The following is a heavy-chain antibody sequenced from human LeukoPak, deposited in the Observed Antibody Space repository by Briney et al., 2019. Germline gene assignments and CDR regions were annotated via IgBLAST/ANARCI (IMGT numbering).Heavy chain of an antibody. Sequence: GESLKISCKASGYSFSTYWIGWVRQKPGKGLEWMGVIYPGDSDTRHSPSFRGQVTISADKSISTTYLQWTSLKASDTAMYYCARAITFRIVSPPDYWGQGTLVTVSS. J-gene: IGHJ4*02. V-gene: IGHV5-51*01. CDR1: GYSFSTYW. CDR2: IYPGDSDT. CDR3: ARAITFRIVSPPDY. D-gene: IGHD3-16*01.